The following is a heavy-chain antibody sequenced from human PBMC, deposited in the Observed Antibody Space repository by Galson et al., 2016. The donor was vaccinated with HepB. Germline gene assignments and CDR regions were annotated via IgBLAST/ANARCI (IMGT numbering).Heavy chain of an antibody. CDR3: ARQGGSYRGGFDY. CDR2: IYYSGST. J-gene: IGHJ4*02. CDR1: GDSLISGFY. V-gene: IGHV4-39*01. Sequence: SETLSLTCTVSGDSLISGFYWAWIRQPPGKRLEWIGSIYYSGSTYYNPSLKSRVTISVDTSKNQFSLKLSSVTAADTAVYYCARQGGSYRGGFDYWGQGTLVTVSS. D-gene: IGHD1-26*01.